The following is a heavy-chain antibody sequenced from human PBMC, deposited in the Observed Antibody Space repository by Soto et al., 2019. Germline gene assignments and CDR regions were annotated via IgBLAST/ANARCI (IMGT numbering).Heavy chain of an antibody. V-gene: IGHV3-48*03. Sequence: EVQLVESGGGLVHPGGSLRLSCAASGFTFSSFEMSWVRQAPGKGLEWLSYISSSGTTIYYADSIKGRFTISRDNAKNSLSLQMSGLRADDTATYFCARTPYGNYSDYWGPGTLVTVSS. D-gene: IGHD4-17*01. CDR1: GFTFSSFE. CDR2: ISSSGTTI. J-gene: IGHJ4*02. CDR3: ARTPYGNYSDY.